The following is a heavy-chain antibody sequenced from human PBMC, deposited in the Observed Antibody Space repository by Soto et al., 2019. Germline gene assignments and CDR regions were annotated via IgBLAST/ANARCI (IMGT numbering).Heavy chain of an antibody. V-gene: IGHV4-30-2*01. CDR2: IYHSGGT. CDR3: ARTMTTSGWFDP. J-gene: IGHJ5*02. CDR1: GGPITSGGYS. D-gene: IGHD4-17*01. Sequence: SETLSLTCAVSGGPITSGGYSWSWIRQPPGKGLEWIGYIYHSGGTYYNPSLKSLVTLSIDRTKKQFSLKLKSVTAADTAVYFCARTMTTSGWFDPWGQGTLVTVSS.